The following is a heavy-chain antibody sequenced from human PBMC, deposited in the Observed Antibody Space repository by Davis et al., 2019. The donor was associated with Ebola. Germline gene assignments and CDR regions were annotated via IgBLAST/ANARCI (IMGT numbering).Heavy chain of an antibody. Sequence: GESLKISCAASGFTVSSNYMSWVRQAPGKGLEWVSVIYSGGSTYYADSVKGRFTISRDNSKNTLYLQMNSLRAEDTAVYYCAGHSLTGYSGIDYWGQGTLVTVSS. V-gene: IGHV3-53*01. CDR3: AGHSLTGYSGIDY. J-gene: IGHJ4*02. CDR2: IYSGGST. CDR1: GFTVSSNY. D-gene: IGHD3-9*01.